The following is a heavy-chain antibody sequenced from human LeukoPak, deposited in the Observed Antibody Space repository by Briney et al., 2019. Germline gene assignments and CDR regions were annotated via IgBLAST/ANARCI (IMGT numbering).Heavy chain of an antibody. Sequence: GGSLRLSCAASGFTFSSYAMSWVRQAPGKGLEWVSAISGSGGSTYYADSVKGRFTISRDNSKNTLYLQMNSLRAEDTAVYYCAKVKGWGTQTTSEFDYWGQGTLVTVSS. CDR3: AKVKGWGTQTTSEFDY. CDR1: GFTFSSYA. D-gene: IGHD3-16*01. CDR2: ISGSGGST. J-gene: IGHJ4*02. V-gene: IGHV3-23*01.